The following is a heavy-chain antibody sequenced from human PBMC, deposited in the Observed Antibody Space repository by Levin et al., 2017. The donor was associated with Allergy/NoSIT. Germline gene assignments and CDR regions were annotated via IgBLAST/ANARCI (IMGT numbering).Heavy chain of an antibody. V-gene: IGHV3-23*01. CDR2: ISATGDTT. D-gene: IGHD2-21*02. J-gene: IGHJ4*02. CDR1: GFTFRAYD. Sequence: GGSLRLSCATSGFTFRAYDMTWVRQAPGEGLEWVSVISATGDTTNYANSVKGRFTISRDNSKNTVYLQIHSLRVEDTAVYYCAKRMDGGDNLDSWGQGTRVTVSS. CDR3: AKRMDGGDNLDS.